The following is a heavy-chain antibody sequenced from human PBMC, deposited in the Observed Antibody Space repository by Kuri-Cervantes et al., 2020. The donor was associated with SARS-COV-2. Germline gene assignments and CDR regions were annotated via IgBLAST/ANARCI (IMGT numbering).Heavy chain of an antibody. CDR1: GGSFSGYY. D-gene: IGHD6-6*01. Sequence: SETLSLTCAVYGGSFSGYYWSWIRQPPGKGLERIGEINHSGSTNYNPSLKSRVTISVDTSKNQFSLKLSSVTAADTAVYYCARGREYSSSSLYYYGMDVWGQGTMVTVSS. V-gene: IGHV4-34*01. CDR3: ARGREYSSSSLYYYGMDV. CDR2: INHSGST. J-gene: IGHJ6*02.